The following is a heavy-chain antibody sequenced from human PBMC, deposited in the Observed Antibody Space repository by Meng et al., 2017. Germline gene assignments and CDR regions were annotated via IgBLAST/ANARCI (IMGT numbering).Heavy chain of an antibody. Sequence: VERVGVGGGLVRPGGSLRVPCAASGFTFSSYAMSWVRQAPGKGLEWVSAISGSGGSTYYADSVKGRFTISRDNSKNTLYLQMNSLRAEDTAVYYCALDPNTFGGVIANYWGQGTLVTVSS. CDR2: ISGSGGST. J-gene: IGHJ4*02. CDR3: ALDPNTFGGVIANY. V-gene: IGHV3-23*04. D-gene: IGHD3-16*02. CDR1: GFTFSSYA.